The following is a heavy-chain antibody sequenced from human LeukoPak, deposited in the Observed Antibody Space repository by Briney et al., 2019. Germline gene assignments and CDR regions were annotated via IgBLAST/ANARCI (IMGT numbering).Heavy chain of an antibody. V-gene: IGHV3-74*01. Sequence: GGSLRLSCAASGFTFSSYWMHWVRQAPGKGLVWVSRINTDGSETSSADSVKGRFTISRDNAKNTLYLQMNSLRAEDTAVYYCAKVGIQLWLGPFDYWGQGTLVTVSS. CDR1: GFTFSSYW. CDR2: INTDGSET. CDR3: AKVGIQLWLGPFDY. J-gene: IGHJ4*02. D-gene: IGHD5-18*01.